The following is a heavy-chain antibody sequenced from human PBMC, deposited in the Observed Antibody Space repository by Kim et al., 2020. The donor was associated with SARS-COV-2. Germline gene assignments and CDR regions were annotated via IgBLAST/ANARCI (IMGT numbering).Heavy chain of an antibody. CDR2: IRSKAYGGTT. J-gene: IGHJ3*02. Sequence: GGSLRLSCTASGFTFGDYAMSWVRQAPGKGLEWVGFIRSKAYGGTTEYAASVKGRFTISRDDSKSIAYLQMNSLKTEDTAVYYCTRGLWELLGAFDIWGQGTMVTVSS. CDR3: TRGLWELLGAFDI. V-gene: IGHV3-49*04. CDR1: GFTFGDYA. D-gene: IGHD1-26*01.